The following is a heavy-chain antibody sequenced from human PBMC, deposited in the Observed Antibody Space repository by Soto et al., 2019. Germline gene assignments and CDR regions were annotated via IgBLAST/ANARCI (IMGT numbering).Heavy chain of an antibody. CDR2: IDPSGGAT. D-gene: IGHD6-19*01. V-gene: IGHV1-46*03. Sequence: QVQLVQSGAEVKKPEASVMVSCRASGYTFTSHYKHWVRQAPGQGLEWMGMIDPSGGATTYAQKFQGRVTITRDTSTTTVYMELSSLRPEDTAVYSCSRGLWQWLFDYWGQGTLVTVSS. CDR3: SRGLWQWLFDY. CDR1: GYTFTSHY. J-gene: IGHJ4*02.